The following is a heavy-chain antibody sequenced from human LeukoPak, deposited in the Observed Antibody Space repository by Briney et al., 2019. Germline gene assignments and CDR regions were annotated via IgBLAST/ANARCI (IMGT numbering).Heavy chain of an antibody. Sequence: GGSLRLSCAASGFTFSNAWMSWVRQAPGKGLEWVSYISGSGNTIYYADSVKGRFTISRDNAKNSLYLQMNSLRAEDTAVYYCAKVRGRYCSGGSCLRVAFDIWGQGTMVTVSS. CDR3: AKVRGRYCSGGSCLRVAFDI. D-gene: IGHD2-15*01. J-gene: IGHJ3*02. CDR1: GFTFSNAW. V-gene: IGHV3-11*04. CDR2: ISGSGNTI.